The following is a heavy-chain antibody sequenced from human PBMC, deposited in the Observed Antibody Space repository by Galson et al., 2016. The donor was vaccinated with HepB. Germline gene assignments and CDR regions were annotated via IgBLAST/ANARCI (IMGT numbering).Heavy chain of an antibody. CDR3: VKDHSVVPTTAYNWFDP. CDR1: GFTLSDFG. CDR2: ISSSSTYM. J-gene: IGHJ5*02. D-gene: IGHD4-23*01. Sequence: SLRLSCAASGFTLSDFGMNWVRQAPGKGLEWVSGISSSSTYMYYGDSLKGRFTISRDNAKNTLYLQMNSLRAEDTAVYFCVKDHSVVPTTAYNWFDPWGRGTLVTVSS. V-gene: IGHV3-21*01.